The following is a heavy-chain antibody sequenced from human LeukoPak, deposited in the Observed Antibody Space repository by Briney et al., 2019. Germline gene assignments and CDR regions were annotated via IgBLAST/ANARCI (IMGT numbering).Heavy chain of an antibody. V-gene: IGHV1-69*05. Sequence: SVKVSCKASGGTFSSYAISWVRQAPGQGLEWMGGIIPIFGTANYAQKFKGRVTITTDESTSTAYMELSSLRSEDTAVYYCASKVILGYCSGGSCYDWFDPWGQGTLVTVSS. J-gene: IGHJ5*02. CDR3: ASKVILGYCSGGSCYDWFDP. CDR2: IIPIFGTA. CDR1: GGTFSSYA. D-gene: IGHD2-15*01.